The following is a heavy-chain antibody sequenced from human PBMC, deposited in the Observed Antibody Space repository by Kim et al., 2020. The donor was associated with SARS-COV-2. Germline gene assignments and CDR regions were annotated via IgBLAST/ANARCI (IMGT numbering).Heavy chain of an antibody. CDR3: AKDLRSVGSEHGDFDY. D-gene: IGHD4-17*01. CDR2: ISGSGGHT. J-gene: IGHJ2*01. V-gene: IGHV3-23*01. CDR1: GFSFSSYA. Sequence: GGSLRLSCVASGFSFSSYALTWVRQAPGKGLEWVSSISGSGGHTYYEDSVKSRFTISRDNSKNTQYLQKNSLRVDDTAVYYCAKDLRSVGSEHGDFDYWG.